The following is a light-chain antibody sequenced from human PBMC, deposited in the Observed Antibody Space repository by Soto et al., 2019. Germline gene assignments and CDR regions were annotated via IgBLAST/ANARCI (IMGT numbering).Light chain of an antibody. Sequence: QSVLTQPASVSGSPGQSITISCTGTSSDVGGYNYVSWYQQHPGKAPKLMIYEVSNRPSGVSNRFSGSKSGNTASLTISGLQGEDEADYYCSSYTSRSTRVFGGGTKVTVL. V-gene: IGLV2-14*01. CDR3: SSYTSRSTRV. CDR1: SSDVGGYNY. J-gene: IGLJ3*02. CDR2: EVS.